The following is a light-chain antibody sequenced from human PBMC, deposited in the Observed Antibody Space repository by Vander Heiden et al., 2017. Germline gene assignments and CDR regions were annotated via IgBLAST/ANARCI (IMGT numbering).Light chain of an antibody. J-gene: IGKJ2*01. CDR3: QQRSNWPPA. CDR1: QSVSSY. Sequence: EIVLTQSPATLSLSPGARATLSCRASQSVSSYLAWYQQKPGQAPRLLIYDASNRATGIPARCSGSGSGTDFTLTISSLEPEDFAVYYCQQRSNWPPAFGQGTKLEIK. V-gene: IGKV3-11*01. CDR2: DAS.